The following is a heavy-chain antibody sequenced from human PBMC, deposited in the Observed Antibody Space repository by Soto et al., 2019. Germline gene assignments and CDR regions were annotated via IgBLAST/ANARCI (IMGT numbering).Heavy chain of an antibody. CDR2: IYYSGST. D-gene: IGHD3-3*01. CDR3: ARHFPLDAAGWFDP. Sequence: SETLSLTCTVSGGSISSYYWSWIRQPPGKGLEWIGYIYYSGSTNYNPSFKSRVTISVDTSMYQFSLKLSSVTAADTAVYYCARHFPLDAAGWFDPWGQGTLVTVSS. J-gene: IGHJ5*02. V-gene: IGHV4-59*08. CDR1: GGSISSYY.